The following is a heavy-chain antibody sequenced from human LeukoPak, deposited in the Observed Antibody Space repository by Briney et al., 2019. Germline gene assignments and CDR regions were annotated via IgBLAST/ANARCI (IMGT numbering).Heavy chain of an antibody. CDR1: GGSISSYY. J-gene: IGHJ4*02. CDR3: ARGANLWVATILDY. Sequence: PSETLSLTCTVSGGSISSYYWSWIRQPPGKGLEWIGYIYYSGSTNYNPSLKSRVTISVDTSKNQFSLKLSSVTAADTAVYYCARGANLWVATILDYWGQGTLVTVSS. V-gene: IGHV4-59*01. CDR2: IYYSGST. D-gene: IGHD5-12*01.